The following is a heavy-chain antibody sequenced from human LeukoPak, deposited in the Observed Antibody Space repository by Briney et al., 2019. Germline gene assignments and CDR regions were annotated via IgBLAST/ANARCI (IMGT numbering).Heavy chain of an antibody. CDR1: GFTFSSYW. Sequence: GGSLRLSCAVSGFTFSSYWMHWVRQAPGKGLVWVSRINSDGSSTSYADSVKGRFTISRDNAKNTLYLQMNSLRVEDTAAYYCASHCSSTSCLDYWGQGTLVTVSS. CDR2: INSDGSST. D-gene: IGHD2-2*01. J-gene: IGHJ4*02. V-gene: IGHV3-74*01. CDR3: ASHCSSTSCLDY.